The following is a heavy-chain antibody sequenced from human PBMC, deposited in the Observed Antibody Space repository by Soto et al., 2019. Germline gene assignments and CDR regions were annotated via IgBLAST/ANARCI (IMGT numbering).Heavy chain of an antibody. CDR2: VKDGGPT. CDR3: ARGQEGVVATH. V-gene: IGHV4-34*01. Sequence: QVQLQQWGAGLLKPSETLSLNCAVTGGSLSGYYWSWIRQPPGKGLEWIGEVKDGGPTNYSPSLRGRVTISSDTYNNQCSLRQNSVTAADQGVYYCARGQEGVVATHWDQGSLVTVSS. CDR1: GGSLSGYY. D-gene: IGHD5-12*01. J-gene: IGHJ4*02.